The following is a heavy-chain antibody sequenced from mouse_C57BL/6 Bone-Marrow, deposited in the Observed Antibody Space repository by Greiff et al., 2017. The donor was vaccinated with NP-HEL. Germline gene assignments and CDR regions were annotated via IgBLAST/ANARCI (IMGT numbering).Heavy chain of an antibody. D-gene: IGHD1-1*01. CDR1: GYTFTDYY. CDR3: ASPHYYGSSYVGYYFDY. Sequence: EVQRVESGPVLVKPGASVKMSCKASGYTFTDYYMNWVKQSHGKSLEWIGVINPYNGGTSYNQKFKGKATLTVDKSSSTAYMELNSLTSEDSAVYYCASPHYYGSSYVGYYFDYWGQGTTLTVSS. V-gene: IGHV1-19*01. CDR2: INPYNGGT. J-gene: IGHJ2*01.